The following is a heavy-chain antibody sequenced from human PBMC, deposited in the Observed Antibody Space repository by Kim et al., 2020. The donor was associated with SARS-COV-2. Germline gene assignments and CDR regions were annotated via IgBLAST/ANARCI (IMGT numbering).Heavy chain of an antibody. CDR3: ARAVDDYYGSGQRFDY. CDR1: GYTLTSNG. J-gene: IGHJ4*02. V-gene: IGHV1-18*04. Sequence: ASVKVSCRASGYTLTSNGISWVRQAPGQGLEWMGWISADTANTNYAQKLQDRVTMTTDIFTNTAYMELRSLRSDDTAVYYCARAVDDYYGSGQRFDYWGQGTLVTVSS. D-gene: IGHD3-10*01. CDR2: ISADTANT.